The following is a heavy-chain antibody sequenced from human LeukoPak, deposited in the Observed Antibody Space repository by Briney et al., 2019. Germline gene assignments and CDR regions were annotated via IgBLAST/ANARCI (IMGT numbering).Heavy chain of an antibody. Sequence: PSETLSLTCTVSGGSISSYYWSWIRQPPGKGLEWIGYMYYSGSTNYNSSLKSRVTMSVDTSKNQFSLKLSSVTAADTAVYYCARERGYSYGYAFDIWGQGTMVTVSS. D-gene: IGHD5-18*01. J-gene: IGHJ3*02. CDR2: MYYSGST. CDR3: ARERGYSYGYAFDI. CDR1: GGSISSYY. V-gene: IGHV4-59*01.